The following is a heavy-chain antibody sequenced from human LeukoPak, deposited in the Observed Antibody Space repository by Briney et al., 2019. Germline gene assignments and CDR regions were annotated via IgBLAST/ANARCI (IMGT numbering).Heavy chain of an antibody. J-gene: IGHJ5*02. Sequence: GGSLRLSCVGSGFTFSSYAMNWFRQAPGKGLEWVSSISSNNNIYYADSVKGRFTISRDNAKNSLSLQMNSLRGEDTAVYYCGREDCNNVRCYGASDAWGQGTLVTVSS. D-gene: IGHD2-2*01. V-gene: IGHV3-69-1*01. CDR1: GFTFSSYA. CDR3: GREDCNNVRCYGASDA. CDR2: ISSNNNI.